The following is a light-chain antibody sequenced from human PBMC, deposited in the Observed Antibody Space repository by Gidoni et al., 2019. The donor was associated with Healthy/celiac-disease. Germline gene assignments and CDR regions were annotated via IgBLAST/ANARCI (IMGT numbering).Light chain of an antibody. CDR3: QQSYTTPLT. CDR2: AAS. V-gene: IGKV1-39*01. CDR1: QSISSY. J-gene: IGKJ3*01. Sequence: EIQMTPSPSSLSASVGDRVTITCRASQSISSYLNWYQQKPGKAPKLLIHAASSLQSGVPSTFSGSGSGTDFTLTISSLQPEDFATYYCQQSYTTPLTFGPXTKVDIK.